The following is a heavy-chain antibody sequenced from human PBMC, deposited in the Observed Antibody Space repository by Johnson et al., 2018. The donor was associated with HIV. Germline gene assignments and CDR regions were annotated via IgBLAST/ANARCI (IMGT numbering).Heavy chain of an antibody. D-gene: IGHD1-26*01. CDR1: GFTVSSNY. CDR3: AKDRIVGAIGDAFDI. J-gene: IGHJ3*02. V-gene: IGHV3-23*04. Sequence: VQLVESGGGLVQPGGSLRLSCAASGFTVSSNYMSWVRQAPGKGLEWVSVISGSGGSTYYADSVKGRFTISRDNSKNTLYLQMNSLRAEDPAVYYCAKDRIVGAIGDAFDIWGQGTMVTVSS. CDR2: ISGSGGST.